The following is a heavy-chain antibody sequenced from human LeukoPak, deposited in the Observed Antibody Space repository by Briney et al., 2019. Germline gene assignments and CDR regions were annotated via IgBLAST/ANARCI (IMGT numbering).Heavy chain of an antibody. V-gene: IGHV3-74*01. CDR2: INSDGSST. D-gene: IGHD4-17*01. J-gene: IGHJ4*02. CDR3: AKGGATVIDY. Sequence: GGSLRLSCAASGFTFSNYWMHWVLQAPGKGLVWVSRINSDGSSTTSADSAKGRFTISRDNAKNTLYLQMNSLRAEDTAVYYCAKGGATVIDYWGQGTLVTVSS. CDR1: GFTFSNYW.